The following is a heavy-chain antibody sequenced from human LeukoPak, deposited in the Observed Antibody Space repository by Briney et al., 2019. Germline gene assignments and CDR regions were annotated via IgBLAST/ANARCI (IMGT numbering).Heavy chain of an antibody. J-gene: IGHJ4*02. CDR2: ISGSGGST. V-gene: IGHV3-23*01. Sequence: GGSLRLSCAASGFTFSSYAMSWVRQAPGKGLEWVSAISGSGGSTYYADSVKGRFTISRDNSKNTLYLQMSRLRAEDTAVYYCARAPHYYDSSGYYPPNFDYWGQGTLVTVSS. CDR3: ARAPHYYDSSGYYPPNFDY. D-gene: IGHD3-22*01. CDR1: GFTFSSYA.